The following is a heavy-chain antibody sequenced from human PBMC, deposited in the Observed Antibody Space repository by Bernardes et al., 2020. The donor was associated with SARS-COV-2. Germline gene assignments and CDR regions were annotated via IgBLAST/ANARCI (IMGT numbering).Heavy chain of an antibody. CDR1: GGSISSGDYY. V-gene: IGHV4-30-4*01. CDR2: IYYSGST. CDR3: ARDPLKAYDFWSGTYYYYGMDV. D-gene: IGHD3-3*01. J-gene: IGHJ6*02. Sequence: SETLSLTCTVSGGSISSGDYYWSWIRQPPGKGLEWIGYIYYSGSTYYNPSLKSRVTISVDTSKNQFSLKLSSVTAADTAVYYCARDPLKAYDFWSGTYYYYGMDVWGQGTTVTVSS.